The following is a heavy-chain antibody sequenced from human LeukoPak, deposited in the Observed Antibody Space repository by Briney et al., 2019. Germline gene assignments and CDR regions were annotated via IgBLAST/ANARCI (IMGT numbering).Heavy chain of an antibody. J-gene: IGHJ3*02. Sequence: GGSLRLSCAASGFTFSTYDMHWVRQPTGKGLEWVSAIGTAGDTYYPGSVKGRFTISRENAKNSLYLQMNSLRAGDTAVYYCARESSNGYNSDTFDIWGQGTMVTVSS. CDR1: GFTFSTYD. D-gene: IGHD5-24*01. V-gene: IGHV3-13*01. CDR2: IGTAGDT. CDR3: ARESSNGYNSDTFDI.